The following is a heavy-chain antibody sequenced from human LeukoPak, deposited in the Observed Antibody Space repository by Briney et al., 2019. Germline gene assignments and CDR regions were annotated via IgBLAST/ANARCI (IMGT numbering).Heavy chain of an antibody. CDR2: ISGSGRST. J-gene: IGHJ4*02. CDR3: ASEGPHYYDSSGYYYLRFAY. Sequence: PGGSLRLSCAASGFTFSSYAMSWVRQAQGKGLEWVSAISGSGRSTYYADPVKGRFTISRDNSKNTLYLQMNSLRAEDTAVYYCASEGPHYYDSSGYYYLRFAYWGQGTLVTVSS. D-gene: IGHD3-22*01. CDR1: GFTFSSYA. V-gene: IGHV3-23*01.